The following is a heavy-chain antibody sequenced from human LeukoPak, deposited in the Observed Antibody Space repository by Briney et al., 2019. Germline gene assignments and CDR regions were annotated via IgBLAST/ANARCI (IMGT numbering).Heavy chain of an antibody. D-gene: IGHD3-10*01. CDR3: ARADYGSGSHYFDY. Sequence: SETLSLTCTVSGGSISSYYWSWIRQPPGKGLEWIGYIYYSGSTNYNPSLKSRVTISVDTSKNQFSLKLSSVTAADTAVYYCARADYGSGSHYFDYWGQGTLVTVSS. CDR2: IYYSGST. J-gene: IGHJ4*02. CDR1: GGSISSYY. V-gene: IGHV4-59*08.